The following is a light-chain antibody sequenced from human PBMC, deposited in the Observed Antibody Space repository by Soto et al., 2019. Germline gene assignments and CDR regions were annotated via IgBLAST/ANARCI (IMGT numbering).Light chain of an antibody. J-gene: IGKJ2*01. CDR2: GAS. Sequence: VVMTQSPATLSVSPGERATLSCRASQSVSSNLAWYQQRPGQAPRLLSYGASTRATGIPARFSGSGSGTEFTLTISSLQSEDFAVYYCQQFNNWPLDPMYTFGQGTKLEIK. CDR3: QQFNNWPLDPMYT. V-gene: IGKV3-15*01. CDR1: QSVSSN.